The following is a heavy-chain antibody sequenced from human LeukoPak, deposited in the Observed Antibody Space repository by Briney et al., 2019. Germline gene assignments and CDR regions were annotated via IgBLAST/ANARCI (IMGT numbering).Heavy chain of an antibody. Sequence: AASVKVSCKASGGTFSSYAISWVRQAPGQVLEWMGRIIPILGIANYAQKFQGRVTITADKSTSTAYMELSSLRSEDTAVYYCASVSGYDYGPIDYWGQGTLVTVSS. CDR1: GGTFSSYA. CDR2: IIPILGIA. D-gene: IGHD5-12*01. V-gene: IGHV1-69*04. CDR3: ASVSGYDYGPIDY. J-gene: IGHJ4*02.